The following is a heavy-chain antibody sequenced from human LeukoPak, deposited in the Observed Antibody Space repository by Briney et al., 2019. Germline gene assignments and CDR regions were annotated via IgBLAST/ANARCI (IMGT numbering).Heavy chain of an antibody. D-gene: IGHD3-22*01. CDR3: ARIRLGYYYDSSGFDP. J-gene: IGHJ5*02. V-gene: IGHV2-70*11. CDR2: IDWDDDK. Sequence: SGPTLVNPTQTLTLTCTFSGFSLSTSGMCVSWIRQPPGKALEWLPRIDWDDDKYYSTSLKTRLTISKDTSKNQVVLTMTNMDPVDTATYYCARIRLGYYYDSSGFDPWGQGTLVTVSS. CDR1: GFSLSTSGMC.